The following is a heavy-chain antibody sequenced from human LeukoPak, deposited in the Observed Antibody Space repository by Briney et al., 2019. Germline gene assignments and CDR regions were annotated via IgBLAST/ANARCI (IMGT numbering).Heavy chain of an antibody. J-gene: IGHJ6*03. CDR2: INSDGSST. V-gene: IGHV3-74*01. D-gene: IGHD1-26*01. CDR3: ARVSSGSYFGYYYYYMDV. CDR1: GFTVSSNY. Sequence: GGSLRLSCAASGFTVSSNYMSWVRQAPGKGLVWVSRINSDGSSTSYADSVKGRFTISRDNAKSTLYPQMNSLRAEDTAVYYCARVSSGSYFGYYYYYMDVWGKGTTVTVSS.